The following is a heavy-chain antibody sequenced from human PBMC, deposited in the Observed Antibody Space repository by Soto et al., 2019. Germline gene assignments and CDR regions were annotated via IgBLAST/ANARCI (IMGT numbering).Heavy chain of an antibody. Sequence: GGSLRLSCAASGFTFSDYYMSWIRQAPGKGLEWVSYISSSGSTIYYADSVKGRFTISRANAKNSLYLQMNSLRAEDTAVYYCARDSSYYGSGSHYMDVWGKGTTVTVSS. CDR2: ISSSGSTI. CDR1: GFTFSDYY. V-gene: IGHV3-11*01. J-gene: IGHJ6*03. CDR3: ARDSSYYGSGSHYMDV. D-gene: IGHD3-10*01.